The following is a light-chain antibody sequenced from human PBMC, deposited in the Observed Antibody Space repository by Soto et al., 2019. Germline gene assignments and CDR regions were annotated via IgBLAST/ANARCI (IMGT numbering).Light chain of an antibody. CDR3: TSYTSSSTYV. V-gene: IGLV2-14*01. CDR2: EVS. J-gene: IGLJ1*01. CDR1: SSDVGGYNY. Sequence: VLTQPASVSGSPGQSITISCTGTSSDVGGYNYVSWYQQHPGKAPKLMIYEVSNRPSGVSNRFSGSKSGNTASLTISGLQAEDEADYYCTSYTSSSTYVFGTGTKVTVL.